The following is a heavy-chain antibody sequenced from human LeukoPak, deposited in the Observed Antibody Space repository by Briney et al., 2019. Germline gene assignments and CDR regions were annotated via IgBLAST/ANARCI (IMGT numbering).Heavy chain of an antibody. Sequence: PGGSLRLSCAASGFTFKDYRMSWVRQAPGKGPEWVANINKEGNEEHFVDSVKGRFTVSRDNAKNSLFLQMNSLRVEDTAVYYCATYDNWVAGDVWGQGTTVSVSS. CDR3: ATYDNWVAGDV. D-gene: IGHD1-1*01. V-gene: IGHV3-7*01. CDR2: INKEGNEE. CDR1: GFTFKDYR. J-gene: IGHJ6*02.